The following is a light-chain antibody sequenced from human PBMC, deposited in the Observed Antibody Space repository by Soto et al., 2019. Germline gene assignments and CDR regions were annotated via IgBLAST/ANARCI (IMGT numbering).Light chain of an antibody. CDR1: QNIISW. CDR2: AAS. CDR3: QQAYGFPVT. V-gene: IGKV1-12*01. Sequence: DIQMTQSPSTVSASVGDRVTITCRASQNIISWLAWYQQQPGRAPKLLIYAASILQSGVPSRFSGSWSGTDFTLTINSLQPEDFATYYCQQAYGFPVTFGQGTRLEIK. J-gene: IGKJ5*01.